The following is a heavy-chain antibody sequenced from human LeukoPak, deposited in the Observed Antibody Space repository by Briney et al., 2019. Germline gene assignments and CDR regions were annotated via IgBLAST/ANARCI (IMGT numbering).Heavy chain of an antibody. V-gene: IGHV3-23*01. Sequence: GGSLRLSCAASGFTFSNYAMSWVRQAPGKGLEWVSGISGSGGSTYYADPVKGRFTISRDNSKNTLYLQMNSLRAEDTAVYYCAKGVIPAVDYWGQGTLATVSS. CDR1: GFTFSNYA. CDR3: AKGVIPAVDY. J-gene: IGHJ4*02. CDR2: ISGSGGST. D-gene: IGHD2-2*01.